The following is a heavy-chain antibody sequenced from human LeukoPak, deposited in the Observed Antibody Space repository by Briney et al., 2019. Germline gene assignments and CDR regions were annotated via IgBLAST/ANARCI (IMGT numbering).Heavy chain of an antibody. CDR3: AKDPSSTRVNWFDP. D-gene: IGHD2-2*01. Sequence: SGGSLRLSCAASGFSFKSYAMNWVRQAPGKGLEWVSSISESGDGTHYADSAKGRFTISRDNSKNTLYLQMNSLRAEDTAVYYCAKDPSSTRVNWFDPWGQGTLVTVSS. J-gene: IGHJ5*02. V-gene: IGHV3-23*01. CDR2: ISESGDGT. CDR1: GFSFKSYA.